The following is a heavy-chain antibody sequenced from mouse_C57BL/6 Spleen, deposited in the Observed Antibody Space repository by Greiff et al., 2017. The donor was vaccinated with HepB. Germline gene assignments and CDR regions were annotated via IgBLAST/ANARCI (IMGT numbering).Heavy chain of an antibody. V-gene: IGHV1-42*01. CDR3: ARSPSLRGSYYFDY. D-gene: IGHD1-1*01. CDR1: GYSFTGYY. Sequence: EVKLMESGPELVKPGASVKISCKASGYSFTGYYMNWVKQSPEKSLEWIGEINPSTGGTTYNQKFKAKATLTVDKSSSTAYMQLKSLISEDSAVYYCARSPSLRGSYYFDYWGQGTTLTVSS. CDR2: INPSTGGT. J-gene: IGHJ2*01.